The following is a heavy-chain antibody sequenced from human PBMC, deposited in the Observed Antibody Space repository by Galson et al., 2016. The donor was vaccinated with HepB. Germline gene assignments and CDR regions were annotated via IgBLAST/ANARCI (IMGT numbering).Heavy chain of an antibody. D-gene: IGHD2-21*02. J-gene: IGHJ3*02. CDR2: LYHGGTT. CDR3: ARVTRGGGVCQDVFAI. Sequence: SETLSLTCAVPGGSIRTDTWSHWVRQSPGQGLEWIGELYHGGTTHYNASLKSRLSMSVHKSKNQFPLMLSSVTAADAAVYYCARVTRGGGVCQDVFAIWGQGIKVTVSS. CDR1: GGSIRTDTW. V-gene: IGHV4-4*02.